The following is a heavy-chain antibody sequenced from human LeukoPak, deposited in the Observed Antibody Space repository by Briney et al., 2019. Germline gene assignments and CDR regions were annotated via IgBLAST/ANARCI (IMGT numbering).Heavy chain of an antibody. CDR3: ARHSSSAWYYYFGY. J-gene: IGHJ4*02. Sequence: SETLSLTCTVSGGSITNTNYYWGWVRQPPGKGLEWIGGIYFSGTTYYNPSLRSRVTISVDTSKNQFSLKLNSVTAADTAVYFCARHSSSAWYYYFGYWGQGALVTVSS. CDR2: IYFSGTT. D-gene: IGHD6-19*01. CDR1: GGSITNTNYY. V-gene: IGHV4-39*01.